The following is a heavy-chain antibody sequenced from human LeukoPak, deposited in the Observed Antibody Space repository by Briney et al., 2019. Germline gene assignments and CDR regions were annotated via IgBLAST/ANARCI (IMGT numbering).Heavy chain of an antibody. Sequence: GGSLRLSCAASGFTFSSYGMHWVRQAPGKGLEWVAFIRYDGSNKYYADSARGRFTISRDNAKNSLYLQMNTLRAEDTAVYYCARDRSNWYDYWGQGTLVTVSS. CDR3: ARDRSNWYDY. J-gene: IGHJ5*01. V-gene: IGHV3-30*02. CDR1: GFTFSSYG. CDR2: IRYDGSNK.